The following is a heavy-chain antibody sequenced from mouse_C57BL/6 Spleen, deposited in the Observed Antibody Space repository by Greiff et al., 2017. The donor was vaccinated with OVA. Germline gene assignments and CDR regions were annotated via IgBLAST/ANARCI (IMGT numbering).Heavy chain of an antibody. J-gene: IGHJ1*03. CDR2: INPNNGGT. V-gene: IGHV1-26*01. CDR3: AYGRGYFDG. Sequence: VQLQQSGPELVKPGASVKISCKASGYTFTDYYMTWVKQSHGKSLEWIGDINPNNGGTSYNQKFKGKATMTVDKASSTAYMQLRSLTSEDSAVYYCAYGRGYFDGWGTGTTVTVSS. D-gene: IGHD1-1*01. CDR1: GYTFTDYY.